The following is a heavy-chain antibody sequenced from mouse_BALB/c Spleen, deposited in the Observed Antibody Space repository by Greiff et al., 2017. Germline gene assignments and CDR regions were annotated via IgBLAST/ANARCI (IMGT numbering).Heavy chain of an antibody. D-gene: IGHD1-1*01. CDR2: IWAGGST. CDR3: ARDNYGSRYYFDY. J-gene: IGHJ2*01. Sequence: VQLQQSGPGLVAPSQSLSITCTVSGFSLTSDGVHWVRQPPGKGLEWLGVIWAGGSTNYNSALMSRLSISKDNSKRQVFLKMNSLQTDDTAMYYCARDNYGSRYYFDYWGQGTTLTVSS. CDR1: GFSLTSDG. V-gene: IGHV2-9*02.